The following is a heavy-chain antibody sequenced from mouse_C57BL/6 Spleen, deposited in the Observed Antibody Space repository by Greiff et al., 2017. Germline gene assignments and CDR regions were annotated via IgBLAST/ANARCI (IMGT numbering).Heavy chain of an antibody. V-gene: IGHV1-74*01. J-gene: IGHJ4*01. CDR1: GYTFTSYW. D-gene: IGHD3-3*01. Sequence: VQLQQPGAELVKPGASVKVSCKASGYTFTSYWMHWVKQRPGQGLEWIGRIHPSDSDTNYNQKFKGKATMTVDKSSSTAYMQLSSLTSEDPAVYDCEIAEGLEGDYAMDYWGQGTTVTVSA. CDR2: IHPSDSDT. CDR3: EIAEGLEGDYAMDY.